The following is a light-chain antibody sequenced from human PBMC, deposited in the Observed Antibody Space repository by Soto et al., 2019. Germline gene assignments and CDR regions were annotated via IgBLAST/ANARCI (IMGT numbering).Light chain of an antibody. V-gene: IGKV3-20*01. Sequence: EIVLTQSPGTLSLSPGERATLSCRASQSVSSSYLAWYQQKPGQAPRLLIYGASSRATGIPDRFSGSGSGTDFTLTINRLVPEDFAVYYCQQYDSSPRTFGGGTKVEIK. CDR3: QQYDSSPRT. CDR2: GAS. J-gene: IGKJ4*01. CDR1: QSVSSSY.